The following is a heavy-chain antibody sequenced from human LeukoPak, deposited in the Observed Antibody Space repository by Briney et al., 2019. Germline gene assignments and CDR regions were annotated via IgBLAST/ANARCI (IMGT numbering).Heavy chain of an antibody. J-gene: IGHJ4*01. Sequence: GGSLRLSCTASGFTLRNYWMHWVRQVPGKRLVWVSRISGDGSVTNYADSVQGRLTISRDNAKNTLYLQIDSLLSEDTAVYYCARYSSSTGGASYYLDYWGHGTLVTVSS. CDR2: ISGDGSVT. CDR1: GFTLRNYW. V-gene: IGHV3-74*01. CDR3: ARYSSSTGGASYYLDY. D-gene: IGHD6-6*01.